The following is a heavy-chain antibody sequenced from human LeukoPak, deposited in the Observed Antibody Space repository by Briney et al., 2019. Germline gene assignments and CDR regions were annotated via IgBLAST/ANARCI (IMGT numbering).Heavy chain of an antibody. D-gene: IGHD3-22*01. CDR3: AREGSYDGSTMWYFDY. Sequence: GGSLRLSCAASGFTVSSNYMAWVRQAPGKGLEWVSVIYSGGTIYYADSVKGRFTISRDNSKNTLYLQMNSLRAEDTAVYYCAREGSYDGSTMWYFDYWGQGTLVSVSS. CDR1: GFTVSSNY. V-gene: IGHV3-53*01. J-gene: IGHJ4*02. CDR2: IYSGGTI.